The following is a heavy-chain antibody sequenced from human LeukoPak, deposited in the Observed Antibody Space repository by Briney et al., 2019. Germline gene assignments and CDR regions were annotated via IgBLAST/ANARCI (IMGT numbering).Heavy chain of an antibody. CDR1: GFTFSGYY. V-gene: IGHV3-11*04. CDR2: ISTSGSTI. Sequence: GGSLRLSCAASGFTFSGYYMSWIRQAPGKGLEWVSYISTSGSTIYYADSVKGRFTISRDNAKNSLYLQMNSLRAEDTAVYYCARKRVTDDYYYYYYYMDVWGKGTTVTVSS. CDR3: ARKRVTDDYYYYYYYMDV. D-gene: IGHD2-21*02. J-gene: IGHJ6*03.